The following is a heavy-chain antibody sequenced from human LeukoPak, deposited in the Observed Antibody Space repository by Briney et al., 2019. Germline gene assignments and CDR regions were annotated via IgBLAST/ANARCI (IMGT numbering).Heavy chain of an antibody. V-gene: IGHV4-34*01. CDR1: GGFFSGYY. J-gene: IGHJ4*02. CDR2: INHSGST. CDR3: ASLGGGNFDY. Sequence: SETLSLTCAVYGGFFSGYYWSWISQPPGKGLKWIGEINHSGSTNYNPSLKSRVTISLDTSKNQFSLKLSSVTAADTAVYYCASLGGGNFDYWGQGTLVTVSS. D-gene: IGHD3-16*01.